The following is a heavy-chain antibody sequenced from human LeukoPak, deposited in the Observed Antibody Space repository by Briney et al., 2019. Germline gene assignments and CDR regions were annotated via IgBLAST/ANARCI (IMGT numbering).Heavy chain of an antibody. CDR1: GFTFSSYG. D-gene: IGHD3-9*01. CDR3: ARDAGILTGYKDY. V-gene: IGHV3-33*01. J-gene: IGHJ4*02. Sequence: GGSLRLSCAASGFTFSSYGMHWVRQAPGKGLEWVAVIWYDGSNKYYADSEKGRFTISRDNSKNTLYLQMNGLRAEDTAVYYCARDAGILTGYKDYWGQGTLVTVSS. CDR2: IWYDGSNK.